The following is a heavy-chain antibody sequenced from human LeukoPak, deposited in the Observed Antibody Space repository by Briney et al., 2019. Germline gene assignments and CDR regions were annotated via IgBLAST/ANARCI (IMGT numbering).Heavy chain of an antibody. CDR2: IYYSGST. D-gene: IGHD3-10*01. J-gene: IGHJ6*03. CDR3: ARTTMVRGTYYMDV. Sequence: PSETLSLTCAVSGGSISSGGYSWSWIRQPPGKGLEWIGYIYYSGSTCYNPSLKSRVTISVDTSKNQFSLKLSSVTAADTAVYYCARTTMVRGTYYMDVWGKGTTVTISS. CDR1: GGSISSGGYS. V-gene: IGHV4-30-4*07.